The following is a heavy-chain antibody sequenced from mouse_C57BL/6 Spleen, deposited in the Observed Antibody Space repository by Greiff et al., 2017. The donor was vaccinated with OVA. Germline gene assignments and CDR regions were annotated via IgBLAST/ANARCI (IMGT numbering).Heavy chain of an antibody. D-gene: IGHD3-1*01. CDR1: GFTFSSYG. CDR3: ARQSDGAFAY. J-gene: IGHJ3*01. Sequence: EVQRVESGGDLVKPGGSLKLSCAASGFTFSSYGMSWVRQTPDKRLEWVATISSGGSYTYYPDSVKGRFTISRDNAKNTLYLQMSSLKSEDTAMYYCARQSDGAFAYWGQGTLVTVSA. V-gene: IGHV5-6*01. CDR2: ISSGGSYT.